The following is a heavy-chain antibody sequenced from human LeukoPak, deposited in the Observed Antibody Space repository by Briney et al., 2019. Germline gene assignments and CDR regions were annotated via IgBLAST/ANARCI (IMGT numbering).Heavy chain of an antibody. V-gene: IGHV1-69*13. Sequence: GASVKVSCKASGGTFSSYAISWVRQAPGQGLEWMGGIIPIFGTANYAQKFQGRVTITADESTSTAYMELSSLRSEDTAVYYCATDGGDYYGMDVWGQGTTVTVSS. D-gene: IGHD3-3*01. CDR1: GGTFSSYA. CDR3: ATDGGDYYGMDV. J-gene: IGHJ6*02. CDR2: IIPIFGTA.